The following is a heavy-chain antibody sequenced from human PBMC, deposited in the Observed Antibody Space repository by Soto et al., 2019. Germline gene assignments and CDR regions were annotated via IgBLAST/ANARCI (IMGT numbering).Heavy chain of an antibody. CDR3: VQSRCGGDCLQSYSSHSYYGLDV. J-gene: IGHJ6*02. V-gene: IGHV2-5*02. Sequence: QITLKESGPTLVKPTQTLTLTCTFSGFSLSTTGEGVGWIRQPPGKALEWLALIYWDDDKRYSPSLKSRLTITNDTSKNQVVLTMANVDPVDTATYYCVQSRCGGDCLQSYSSHSYYGLDVWGQGTTVTVSS. D-gene: IGHD2-21*02. CDR2: IYWDDDK. CDR1: GFSLSTTGEG.